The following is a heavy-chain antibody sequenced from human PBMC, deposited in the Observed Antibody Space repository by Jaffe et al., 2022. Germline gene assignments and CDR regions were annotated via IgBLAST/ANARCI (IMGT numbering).Heavy chain of an antibody. V-gene: IGHV4-34*01. D-gene: IGHD6-13*01. CDR3: ARTRFKQQLPPGRWFDP. CDR1: GGSFSGYY. J-gene: IGHJ5*02. CDR2: INHSGST. Sequence: QVQLQQWGAGLLKPSETLSLTCAVYGGSFSGYYWSWIRQPPGKGLEWIGEINHSGSTNYNPSLKSRVTISVDTSKNQFSLKLSSVTAADTAVYYCARTRFKQQLPPGRWFDPWGQGTLVTVSS.